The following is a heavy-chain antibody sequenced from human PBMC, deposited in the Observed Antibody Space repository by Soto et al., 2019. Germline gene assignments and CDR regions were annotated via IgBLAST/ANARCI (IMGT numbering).Heavy chain of an antibody. CDR1: VYTFTGYY. J-gene: IGHJ6*02. CDR2: INPNSGGT. D-gene: IGHD1-26*01. Sequence: ASVKVSCKDSVYTFTGYYIHWVRQAPRQGLEWMGWINPNSGGTNYAQKFQGWVTMTRDTSISTAYMELSRLRSDDTAVYYCASGGERVGATFGMDVWGQGTTVTVSS. V-gene: IGHV1-2*04. CDR3: ASGGERVGATFGMDV.